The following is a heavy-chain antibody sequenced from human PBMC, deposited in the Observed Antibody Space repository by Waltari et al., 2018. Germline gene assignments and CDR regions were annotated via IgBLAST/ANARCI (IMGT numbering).Heavy chain of an antibody. D-gene: IGHD3-10*01. J-gene: IGHJ3*02. CDR1: GGSISSYY. CDR2: IYYSGST. CDR3: ARGRIMVRGVISAFDI. V-gene: IGHV4-59*01. Sequence: QVQLQESGPGLVKPSETLSLTCTVSGGSISSYYWSWIRQPPGKGLEWIGYIYYSGSTNYNPSLKSRVTISVDTSKNQFSLKLSSVTAADTAVYYCARGRIMVRGVISAFDIWGQGTMVTVSS.